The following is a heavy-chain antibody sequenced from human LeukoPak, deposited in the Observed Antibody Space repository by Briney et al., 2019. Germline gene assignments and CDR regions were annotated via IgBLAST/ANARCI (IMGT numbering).Heavy chain of an antibody. J-gene: IGHJ4*02. D-gene: IGHD1-26*01. V-gene: IGHV1-2*06. CDR3: ATTSGYFYY. CDR2: INPSSGDT. Sequence: ASVKVSCKASAYTFTDYYVHWVRQAPGQGLEWMGRINPSSGDTNYAQNFQGRVTMTRDTSISTAYIELSRLRSDDTAEYYCATTSGYFYYWGQGTLVTVSS. CDR1: AYTFTDYY.